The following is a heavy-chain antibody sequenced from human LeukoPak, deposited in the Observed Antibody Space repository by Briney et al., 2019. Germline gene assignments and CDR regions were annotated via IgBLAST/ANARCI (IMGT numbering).Heavy chain of an antibody. J-gene: IGHJ6*01. D-gene: IGHD3-22*01. CDR1: GFTFSDYY. Sequence: GGSLRLSCAASGFTFSDYYMSGIGQAPGKGREGFSYIMSRCITIYYEDSVKGRFTNFRQHDKNSLYLPMNSLGPEDTAVYYCARAPYYYDSSGWKVWGMEVWGQGPTVTVSS. CDR2: IMSRCITI. CDR3: ARAPYYYDSSGWKVWGMEV. V-gene: IGHV3-11*01.